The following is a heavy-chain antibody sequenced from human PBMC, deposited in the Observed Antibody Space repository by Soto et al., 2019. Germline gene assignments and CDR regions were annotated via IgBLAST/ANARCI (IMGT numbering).Heavy chain of an antibody. CDR2: IHHTKGT. D-gene: IGHD3-10*01. Sequence: QVQLQESGPGLVKPSWTLSLTCAVSGGSISSDQCWTCVRQPPGKGLEWIGDIHHTKGTNYDPSLMSRVTISADNSKSQFSLKLASVTAADTAMYYCATLYFGDFTWGQGILVTVSS. J-gene: IGHJ5*02. CDR1: GGSISSDQC. V-gene: IGHV4-4*02. CDR3: ATLYFGDFT.